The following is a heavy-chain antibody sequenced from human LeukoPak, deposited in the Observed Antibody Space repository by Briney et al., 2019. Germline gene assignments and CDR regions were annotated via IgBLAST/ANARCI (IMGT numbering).Heavy chain of an antibody. CDR3: ARDYSSSSQYAFDI. J-gene: IGHJ3*02. V-gene: IGHV4-59*01. CDR1: GGSFSGYY. D-gene: IGHD6-13*01. CDR2: IYYSGST. Sequence: KPSETLSLTCAVYGGSFSGYYWSWIRQPPGKGLEWIGYIYYSGSTNHNPSLKSRVTISLDTSKNQFSLKLSSVTAADTAVYYCARDYSSSSQYAFDIWGQGTMVTVSS.